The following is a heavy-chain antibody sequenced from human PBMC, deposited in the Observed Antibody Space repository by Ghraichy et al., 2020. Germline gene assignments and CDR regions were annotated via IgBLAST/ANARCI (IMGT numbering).Heavy chain of an antibody. CDR2: FSPSSTIT. CDR1: GFTFGSFA. D-gene: IGHD2-15*01. Sequence: ESLNISCAASGFTFGSFAMTWVRQAPGKGLEWVSAFSPSSTITHYADSVKGRFIISRDNSKNTLYLQMNSLRVEDTAVYYCAKDVPMSGWRGFDSWGQGTLVTVSS. CDR3: AKDVPMSGWRGFDS. J-gene: IGHJ4*02. V-gene: IGHV3-23*01.